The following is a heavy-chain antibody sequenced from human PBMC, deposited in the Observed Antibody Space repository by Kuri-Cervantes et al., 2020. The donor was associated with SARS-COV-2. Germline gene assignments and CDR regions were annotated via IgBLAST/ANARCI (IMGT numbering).Heavy chain of an antibody. CDR3: AKTREGIQLWYFDY. J-gene: IGHJ4*02. CDR1: GFTFSSYS. V-gene: IGHV3-21*04. D-gene: IGHD5-18*01. CDR2: ISSSSSYI. Sequence: GESLKISCAASGFTFSSYSMNWVRQAPGKGLEWVSSISSSSSYIYYADSVEGRFTISRDNSKNTLYLQMNSLRAEDTAVYYCAKTREGIQLWYFDYWGQGTLVTVSS.